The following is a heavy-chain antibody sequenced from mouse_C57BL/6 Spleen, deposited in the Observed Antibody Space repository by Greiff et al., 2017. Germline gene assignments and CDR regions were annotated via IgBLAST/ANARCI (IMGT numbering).Heavy chain of an antibody. Sequence: EVKLVESGGDLVKPGGSLKLSCAASGFTFSSYGMSWVRQTPDKRLEWVATISSGGSYTYYPDSVKGRFTISRDNAKNTLYLQMSSLKSEDTAMYYCASEGGFAYWGQGTLVTVSA. CDR2: ISSGGSYT. J-gene: IGHJ3*01. CDR1: GFTFSSYG. CDR3: ASEGGFAY. V-gene: IGHV5-6*01.